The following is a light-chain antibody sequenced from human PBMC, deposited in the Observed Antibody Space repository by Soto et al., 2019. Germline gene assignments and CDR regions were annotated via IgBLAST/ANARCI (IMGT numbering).Light chain of an antibody. Sequence: QSALTQPRSVSGSPGQSVTISCTGTSSDVGGYIYVSWYQQYPAKAPKLMIYDVSRRPSGVPDRFSGSKSGNTASLTISGLQAEDEAFYYCCSYAGNRPVVFGGGTKLTVL. V-gene: IGLV2-11*01. CDR1: SSDVGGYIY. J-gene: IGLJ3*02. CDR3: CSYAGNRPVV. CDR2: DVS.